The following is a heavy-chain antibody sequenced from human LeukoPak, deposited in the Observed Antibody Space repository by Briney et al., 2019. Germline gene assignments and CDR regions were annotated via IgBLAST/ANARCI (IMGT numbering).Heavy chain of an antibody. CDR2: IYHSGST. CDR3: ARDNGGFGELPSWFDP. D-gene: IGHD3-10*01. V-gene: IGHV4-38-2*02. Sequence: SETLSLTCAVSGYSISSGYYWGWIRQPPGKGLEWIGSIYHSGSTYYNPSLKSRVTISVDTSKNQFSLKLSSVIAADTAVYYCARDNGGFGELPSWFDPWGQGTLVTVS. CDR1: GYSISSGYY. J-gene: IGHJ5*02.